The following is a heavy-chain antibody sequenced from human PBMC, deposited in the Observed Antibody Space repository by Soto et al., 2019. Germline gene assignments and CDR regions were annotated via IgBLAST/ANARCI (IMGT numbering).Heavy chain of an antibody. CDR2: ISNRGSSA. CDR3: AKAFCDAATCFPCES. J-gene: IGHJ4*02. V-gene: IGHV3-23*04. Sequence: EVHLVQSGGGLVQPGESLSLSCVGSGFTFNDYAMHWVLQTPGKGLEWVAAISNRGSSAYYADSVQGRLTISRDKSTKTLSLHMHALRVEDTAVYFCAKAFCDAATCFPCESWGQGTPVAVPP. D-gene: IGHD2-21*01. CDR1: GFTFNDYA.